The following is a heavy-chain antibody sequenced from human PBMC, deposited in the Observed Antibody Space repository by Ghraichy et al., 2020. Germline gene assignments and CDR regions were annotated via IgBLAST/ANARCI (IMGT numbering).Heavy chain of an antibody. CDR3: ARGGSSSEAGS. J-gene: IGHJ5*02. CDR1: GFTVINNF. D-gene: IGHD6-25*01. Sequence: GGSLRLSCAAYGFTVINNFMTWVRQAPGKGLEWVALIYSGGTTSYADSVKGRFTLSRDSSKNTVYLQMNSLRVDDTAVYYCARGGSSSEAGSWGQGTLVTVSS. V-gene: IGHV3-66*01. CDR2: IYSGGTT.